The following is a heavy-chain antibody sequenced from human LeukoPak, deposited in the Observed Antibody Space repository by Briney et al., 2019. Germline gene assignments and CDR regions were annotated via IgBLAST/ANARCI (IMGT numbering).Heavy chain of an antibody. CDR3: ARGPVSTHGMDV. J-gene: IGHJ6*02. CDR2: KHPNSGRT. D-gene: IGHD2-2*01. CDR1: GYTFPSYD. Sequence: SVTLSCNASGYTFPSYDINWVRQATGQGLEWMGWKHPNSGRTGFAQKFQGRLTMTTDTSISTAYMELSSLTSEDTAVYYCARGPVSTHGMDVWGQGTTVTVSS. V-gene: IGHV1-8*01.